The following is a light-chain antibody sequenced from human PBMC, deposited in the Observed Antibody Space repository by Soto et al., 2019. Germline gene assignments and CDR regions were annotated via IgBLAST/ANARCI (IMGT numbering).Light chain of an antibody. CDR2: DVS. V-gene: IGKV3-11*01. CDR1: QNVDYF. CDR3: QQRRDSVT. Sequence: EIVLTQSQATLSLSPGERATLSCRASQNVDYFLAWYQQRRGQAPRLLMYDVSKRATGISARFSGSGSETDFTLTISSLEPEDFAVYYCQQRRDSVTFGGGTRVEIK. J-gene: IGKJ4*01.